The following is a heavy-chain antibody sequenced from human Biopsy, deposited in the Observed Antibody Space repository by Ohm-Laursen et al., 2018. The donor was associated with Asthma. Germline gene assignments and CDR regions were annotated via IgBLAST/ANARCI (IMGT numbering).Heavy chain of an antibody. J-gene: IGHJ3*01. CDR2: VNTGNGDT. CDR3: ARTYYDFLTGQVKDVFGV. D-gene: IGHD3-9*01. Sequence: GSSVKVSCKASGYNFISFAIHWVRQAPGQRLEWMGRVNTGNGDTKYSQKFQGRVTINRDTFASTAYMEMRSLRSEDTATYYCARTYYDFLTGQVKDVFGVWGQGTMVTVSS. CDR1: GYNFISFA. V-gene: IGHV1-3*04.